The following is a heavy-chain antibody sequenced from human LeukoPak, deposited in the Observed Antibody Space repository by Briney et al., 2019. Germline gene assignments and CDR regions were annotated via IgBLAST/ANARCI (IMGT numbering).Heavy chain of an antibody. CDR2: INTNTGNP. J-gene: IGHJ5*02. Sequence: ASVKVSCKASGYTFTSYAMNWVRQAPGQGLEWMGWINTNTGNPTYAQGFTGRFVFSLDTSVSTAYLQISSLKAEDTAVYYCARDRILYRPAAILVVGPRGNWFDPWGQGTLVTVSS. CDR3: ARDRILYRPAAILVVGPRGNWFDP. D-gene: IGHD2-2*01. V-gene: IGHV7-4-1*02. CDR1: GYTFTSYA.